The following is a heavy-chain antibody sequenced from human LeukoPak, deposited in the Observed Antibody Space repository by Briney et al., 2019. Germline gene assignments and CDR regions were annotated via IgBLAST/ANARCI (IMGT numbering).Heavy chain of an antibody. V-gene: IGHV3-23*01. CDR1: GFTFSNYA. D-gene: IGHD6-13*01. J-gene: IGHJ4*02. CDR3: VRDSSKWYYDF. CDR2: ISGGGGPT. Sequence: GGSLRLSCAASGFTFSNYAMSWVRQAPGKGLEWVSAISGGGGPTYYADSVKGRFTISRDNAKNTLDLQMNSLRVEDTAVYYCVRDSSKWYYDFWGQGSLVTVSS.